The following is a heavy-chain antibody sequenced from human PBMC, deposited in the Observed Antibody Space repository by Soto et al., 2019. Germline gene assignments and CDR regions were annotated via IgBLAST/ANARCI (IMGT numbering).Heavy chain of an antibody. Sequence: ASVKVSCKASGYTFTSYGISWVRQAPGQGLEWMGWISAYNGNTNYAQKLQGRVTMTTDTSTSTAYMELRSLRSDDTAVYYCARVWRELELRNWFDPWGQGTLVTVSS. CDR1: GYTFTSYG. J-gene: IGHJ5*02. CDR2: ISAYNGNT. D-gene: IGHD1-7*01. V-gene: IGHV1-18*01. CDR3: ARVWRELELRNWFDP.